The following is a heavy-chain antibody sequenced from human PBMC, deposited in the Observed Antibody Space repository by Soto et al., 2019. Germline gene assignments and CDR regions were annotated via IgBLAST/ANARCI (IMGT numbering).Heavy chain of an antibody. D-gene: IGHD3-22*01. CDR1: GGTFSSYA. Sequence: SVKVSCKASGGTFSSYAISWVRQAPGQGLEWMGGIIPIFGTANYAQKFQGRVTITADESTSTAYMELSSLRSEDTAVYYCARGEIYYDSSGYSDYWGQGTLVTVSS. J-gene: IGHJ4*02. V-gene: IGHV1-69*13. CDR2: IIPIFGTA. CDR3: ARGEIYYDSSGYSDY.